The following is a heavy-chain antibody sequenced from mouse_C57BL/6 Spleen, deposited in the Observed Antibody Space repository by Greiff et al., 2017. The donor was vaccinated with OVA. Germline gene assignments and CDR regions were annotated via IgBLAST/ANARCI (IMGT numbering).Heavy chain of an antibody. V-gene: IGHV1-47*01. J-gene: IGHJ4*01. CDR1: GYTFTTYP. CDR2: FHPYNDDT. CDR3: ARRGYYGNSYAMDY. Sequence: VKLQESGAELVKPGASVKMSCKASGYTFTTYPIEWMKQNHGKSLEWIGNFHPYNDDTKYNEKFKGKATLTVEKSSSTVYLELSRLTSDDSAVYYCARRGYYGNSYAMDYWGQGTSVTVSS. D-gene: IGHD2-1*01.